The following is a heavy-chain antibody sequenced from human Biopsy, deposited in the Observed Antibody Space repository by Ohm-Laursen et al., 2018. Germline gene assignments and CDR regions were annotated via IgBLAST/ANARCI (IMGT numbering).Heavy chain of an antibody. CDR1: GVSIHGGRYY. CDR2: IFYSANT. D-gene: IGHD5-12*01. Sequence: TLSLTCTVSGVSIHGGRYYWNWIRPHPGKGLEWIGNIFYSANTYYNPSLKSRVTISVDTSKNQFSLKLSSVTAADTAVYYCARLGSGDYFPTFFDFWGQGALVTVSS. CDR3: ARLGSGDYFPTFFDF. V-gene: IGHV4-31*03. J-gene: IGHJ4*02.